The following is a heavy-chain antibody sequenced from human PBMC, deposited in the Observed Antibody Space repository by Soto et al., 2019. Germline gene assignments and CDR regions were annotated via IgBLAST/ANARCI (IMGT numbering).Heavy chain of an antibody. V-gene: IGHV1-18*01. J-gene: IGHJ4*02. CDR3: ARGRDGDY. CDR1: GYDFTTYG. CDR2: ISAHNGNT. Sequence: QVHLVQSGAEVKKPGASVKVSCKGSGYDFTTYGITWVRQAPGQGLEWMAWISAHNGNTDYAQKLPGRVTVTRDTSTSTAYMELRSLRSDDTAVYYCARGRDGDYWGQGALVTVSS. D-gene: IGHD6-6*01.